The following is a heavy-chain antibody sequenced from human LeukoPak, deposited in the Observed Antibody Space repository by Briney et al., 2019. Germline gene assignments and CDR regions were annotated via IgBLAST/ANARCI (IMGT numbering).Heavy chain of an antibody. CDR3: ARFRNFVSDI. CDR1: GASISRYY. CDR2: IYYSGNT. Sequence: SETLSLTCTVSGASISRYYWNWIRHPPGKGMEWIGYIYYSGNTNYNRSLKSRFTMSVDTSKNQFSLKVTSVTAADTAVYYCARFRNFVSDIWGQGTMVTVSS. J-gene: IGHJ3*02. V-gene: IGHV4-59*12. D-gene: IGHD3-16*01.